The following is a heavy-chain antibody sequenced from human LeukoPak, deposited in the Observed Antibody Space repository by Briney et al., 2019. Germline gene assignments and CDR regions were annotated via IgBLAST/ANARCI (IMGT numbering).Heavy chain of an antibody. CDR3: AKDPRDGFGELLS. CDR1: GLTFNNYA. J-gene: IGHJ4*02. Sequence: GGPLRLSCAVSGLTFNNYAMTWVRQAPGKGLEWVSSVSGGGGNTYYADSVRGRFAISRDNSKNTLYLQMNSLRAEDTAVYYCAKDPRDGFGELLSWGQGTLVTVSS. V-gene: IGHV3-23*01. D-gene: IGHD3-10*01. CDR2: VSGGGGNT.